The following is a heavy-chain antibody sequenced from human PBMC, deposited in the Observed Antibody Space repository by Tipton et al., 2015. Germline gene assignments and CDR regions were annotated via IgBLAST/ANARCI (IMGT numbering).Heavy chain of an antibody. Sequence: TLSLTCTVSGGSISSSSSFWGWIRQPPGKGLEWIGNIYYSGSTNYNPSLKSRVTISIDTSKNQFSLKLSSVTAADTAVYYCVRDAVVTHYYYYGMDVWGQVTTVTVSS. D-gene: IGHD4-23*01. J-gene: IGHJ6*02. CDR3: VRDAVVTHYYYYGMDV. CDR2: IYYSGST. CDR1: GGSISSSSSF. V-gene: IGHV4-39*07.